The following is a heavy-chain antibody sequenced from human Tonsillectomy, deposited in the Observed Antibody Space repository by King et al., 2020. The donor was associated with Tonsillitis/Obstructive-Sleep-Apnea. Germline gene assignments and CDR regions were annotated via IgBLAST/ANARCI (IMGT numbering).Heavy chain of an antibody. CDR2: VCYSAST. CDR1: GGSISSSNYY. V-gene: IGHV4-39*01. J-gene: IGHJ4*02. CDR3: ARLVEVPAAIPHFDY. D-gene: IGHD2-2*02. Sequence: QLQESGPGLVKPSETLSPTCTVSGGSISSSNYYWGWIRQPPGKGLEWIGNVCYSASTYYNPSLKSRVIISVDTSKNQFSLKLSSVTAADTALYYCARLVEVPAAIPHFDYWGQGTLVTVSS.